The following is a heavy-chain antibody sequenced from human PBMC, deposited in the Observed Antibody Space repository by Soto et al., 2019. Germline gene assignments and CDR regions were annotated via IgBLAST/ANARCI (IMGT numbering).Heavy chain of an antibody. J-gene: IGHJ5*02. D-gene: IGHD6-19*01. Sequence: SGKVSCKASGYTFTSYAMHWVRQAPGQRLGWMGWINAGNGNTKYSQKFKGRVTINRDTFASTAYMELSSLRSEDTAVYYCARDSSGWYWFDPWGQGTLVTVSS. CDR2: INAGNGNT. CDR3: ARDSSGWYWFDP. V-gene: IGHV1-3*01. CDR1: GYTFTSYA.